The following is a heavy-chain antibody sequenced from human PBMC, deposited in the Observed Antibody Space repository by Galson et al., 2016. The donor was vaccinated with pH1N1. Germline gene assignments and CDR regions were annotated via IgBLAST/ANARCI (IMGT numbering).Heavy chain of an antibody. D-gene: IGHD6-6*01. CDR1: GFTFSSYW. V-gene: IGHV3-7*01. CDR3: VRAIAAHSSS. J-gene: IGHJ5*02. CDR2: IKQDGSEK. Sequence: SLRPSCADSGFTFSSYWMSWVRQAPGKGLEWVANIKQDGSEKYYVDSVKGRITISRDNAKNSLYLQMNSLRAEDTAVYYCVRAIAAHSSSWGQGTLVTVSS.